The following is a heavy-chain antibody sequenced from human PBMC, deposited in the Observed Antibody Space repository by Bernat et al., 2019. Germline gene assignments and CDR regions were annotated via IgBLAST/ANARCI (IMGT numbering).Heavy chain of an antibody. D-gene: IGHD6-6*01. Sequence: KESGPTLVEPTQTLTLTCTFSGFSLSATGVGVGWIRQPPGKALEWLALIYWDDDKRYSPSLRSRLTITKDTSKNQVVLTMTKMDPVDTATYYCTHRRAGQLPDYWGQGTLVTVSS. CDR2: IYWDDDK. J-gene: IGHJ4*02. CDR1: GFSLSATGVG. CDR3: THRRAGQLPDY. V-gene: IGHV2-5*02.